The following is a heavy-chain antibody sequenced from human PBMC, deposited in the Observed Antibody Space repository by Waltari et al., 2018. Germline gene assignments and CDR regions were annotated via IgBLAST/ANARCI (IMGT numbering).Heavy chain of an antibody. CDR1: GFPFSSYA. Sequence: QVQLVESGGGVVQPGRSLRLSCAASGFPFSSYAMHWFRQAPGKGLEWVAVISYDGSNKYYADSVKGRFTISRDNSKNTLYLQMNSLRAEDTAVYYCARGLSFTAEGWFDPWGQGTLVTVSS. CDR3: ARGLSFTAEGWFDP. CDR2: ISYDGSNK. D-gene: IGHD5-18*01. J-gene: IGHJ5*02. V-gene: IGHV3-30-3*01.